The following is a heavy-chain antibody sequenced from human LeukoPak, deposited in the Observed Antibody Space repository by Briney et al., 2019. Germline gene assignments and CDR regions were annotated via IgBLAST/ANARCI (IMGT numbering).Heavy chain of an antibody. CDR1: GFTFSSYS. J-gene: IGHJ3*02. Sequence: PGGSLRLSCAASGFTFSSYSMNWVRQAPGKGLEWVSSISSSSSYIYYADSVKGRFTISRDNAKNSLYLQMNSLRAEDTAVYYCARLLHYYDSSGWGAFDIWGQGTMVTVSS. CDR3: ARLLHYYDSSGWGAFDI. CDR2: ISSSSSYI. D-gene: IGHD3-22*01. V-gene: IGHV3-21*01.